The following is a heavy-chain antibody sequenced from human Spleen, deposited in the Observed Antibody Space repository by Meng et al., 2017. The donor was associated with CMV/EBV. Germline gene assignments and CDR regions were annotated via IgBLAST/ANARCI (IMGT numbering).Heavy chain of an antibody. J-gene: IGHJ4*02. CDR2: ISWNSQTT. Sequence: GESLKISCAASGFTFRFYAMSWVRQAPGKGLEWVSGISWNSQTTAYADSVKGRFTISRDNAKNTLYLEMNSLRAEDTAVYYCARVSWAGFWGQGTLVTVSS. CDR3: ARVSWAGF. CDR1: GFTFRFYA. D-gene: IGHD1-26*01. V-gene: IGHV3-23*01.